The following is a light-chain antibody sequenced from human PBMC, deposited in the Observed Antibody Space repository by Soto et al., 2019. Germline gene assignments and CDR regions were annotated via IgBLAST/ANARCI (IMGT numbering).Light chain of an antibody. J-gene: IGLJ1*01. CDR3: CSYVCATGYV. CDR1: SSSVGGYDV. CDR2: QGI. V-gene: IGLV2-23*01. Sequence: QTVLTQPASVSGSPGHSITISCTGTSSSVGGYDVVYVYQPHPGKAPKVIIYQGIKRPSGVSNRFSGSNSGSTASLTISGLQAEDVADYYCCSYVCATGYVFGTGTKVTVL.